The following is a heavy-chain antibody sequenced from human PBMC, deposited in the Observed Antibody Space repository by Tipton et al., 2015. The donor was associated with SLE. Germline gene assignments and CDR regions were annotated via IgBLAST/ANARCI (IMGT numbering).Heavy chain of an antibody. CDR1: GGSISSSSYY. CDR3: ARGGRFLEWLTY. J-gene: IGHJ4*02. V-gene: IGHV4-39*07. D-gene: IGHD3-3*01. Sequence: TLSLTCTVSGGSISSSSYYWGWIRQPPGKGLEWIGSIYYSGSTYYNPSLKSRVTTSVDTSKNQFSLKLSSVTAADTAVYYCARGGRFLEWLTYWGQGTLVTVSS. CDR2: IYYSGST.